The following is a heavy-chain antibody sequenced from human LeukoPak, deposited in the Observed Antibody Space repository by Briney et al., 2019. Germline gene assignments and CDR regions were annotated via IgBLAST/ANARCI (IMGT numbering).Heavy chain of an antibody. V-gene: IGHV3-23*01. Sequence: PGGSLRLSCAASGFTFSSYAMSWVRQAPGKGLEWVSAISGSGGSTYYADSVKGRFTISRDNSKNTLYLQMNSLRAEDTAVYYCAKEELYYYGSGSYGAFDYWGQGTLVTVSS. D-gene: IGHD3-10*01. CDR1: GFTFSSYA. CDR2: ISGSGGST. CDR3: AKEELYYYGSGSYGAFDY. J-gene: IGHJ4*02.